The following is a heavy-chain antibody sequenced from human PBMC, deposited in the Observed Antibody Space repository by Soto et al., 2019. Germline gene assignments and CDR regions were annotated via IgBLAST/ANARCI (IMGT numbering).Heavy chain of an antibody. Sequence: GESLKISCAASGFTFSSYGMHWVRQAPGKGLEWVAVISYDGSNKYYADSVKGRFTISRDNSKNTLYLQMNSLRAEDTAVYYCAKDDAYYDFWSGYYTGRYYYYGMDLWGQGTTVTVSS. CDR1: GFTFSSYG. J-gene: IGHJ6*02. V-gene: IGHV3-30*18. D-gene: IGHD3-3*01. CDR2: ISYDGSNK. CDR3: AKDDAYYDFWSGYYTGRYYYYGMDL.